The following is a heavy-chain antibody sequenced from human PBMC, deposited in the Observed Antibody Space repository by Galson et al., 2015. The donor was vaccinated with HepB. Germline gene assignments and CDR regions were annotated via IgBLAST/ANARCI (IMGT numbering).Heavy chain of an antibody. D-gene: IGHD3-16*01. CDR2: FDPEDGET. CDR1: GYTLTELS. Sequence: SVKVSCKVSGYTLTELSMHWVRQAPGKGLEWMGGFDPEDGETIYAQKFQGRVTMTEDTSTDTAYMELSSLRSEDTAVYYCATDPGLYVNGAFDIWGQGTMVTVSS. CDR3: ATDPGLYVNGAFDI. J-gene: IGHJ3*02. V-gene: IGHV1-24*01.